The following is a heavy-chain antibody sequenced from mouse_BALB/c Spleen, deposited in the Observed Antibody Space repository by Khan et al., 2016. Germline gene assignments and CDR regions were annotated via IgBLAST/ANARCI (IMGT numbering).Heavy chain of an antibody. CDR1: GFTFTDYY. V-gene: IGHV7-3*02. J-gene: IGHJ4*01. Sequence: EVELVESGGGLVQPGGSLRLSCATSGFTFTDYYMSWVRQPPGTALEWLGFIRNKANGYTTEYSASVKGRFTISRDNSQSILHLQMNTLRAEDSATYYCARAMEGYDDAMDYWGQGTSVTVSS. CDR2: IRNKANGYTT. CDR3: ARAMEGYDDAMDY. D-gene: IGHD2-2*01.